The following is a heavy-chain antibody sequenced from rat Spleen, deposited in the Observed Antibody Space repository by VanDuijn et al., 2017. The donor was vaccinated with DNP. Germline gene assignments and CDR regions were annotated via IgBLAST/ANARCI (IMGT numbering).Heavy chain of an antibody. J-gene: IGHJ2*01. CDR3: ARWTRYFDA. CDR1: GYSITSNY. D-gene: IGHD1-4*01. V-gene: IGHV3-1*01. CDR2: ITYSGNT. Sequence: EVQLPESGPGLVKPSPSLSLTCSVTGYSITSNYWGRIRQFPGNKVDYIGHITYSGNTNYNPSLVSRISITRDTSKNQFFLQLNSVTTEDTATYYCARWTRYFDAWGQGVMVTVSS.